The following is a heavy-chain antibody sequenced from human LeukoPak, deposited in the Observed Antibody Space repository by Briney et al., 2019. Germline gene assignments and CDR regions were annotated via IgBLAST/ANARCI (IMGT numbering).Heavy chain of an antibody. CDR1: GYSFTNYW. D-gene: IGHD7-27*01. Sequence: GESLKISCKGFGYSFTNYWIAWVREMPGKGLEWMGIIYPGDSNTMYSPSFRGQVTISADRSINTAYLQWSSLKASDTAMYYCASGVNWAFYFDYWGQGTLVTVSS. CDR3: ASGVNWAFYFDY. V-gene: IGHV5-51*01. J-gene: IGHJ4*02. CDR2: IYPGDSNT.